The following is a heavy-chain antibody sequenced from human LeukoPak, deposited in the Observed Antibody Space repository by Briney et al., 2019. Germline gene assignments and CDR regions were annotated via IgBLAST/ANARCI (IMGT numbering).Heavy chain of an antibody. J-gene: IGHJ4*02. Sequence: GGSLRLSCAASGFSFSSYAMSWVRQAPGKGLEWVSVISGSGGSTNYADSLKGRFTISRDNSKNTLYLQMNSLRAEDTAVYFCAKPLRGSGSFNYAYFDYWGQGTLVTVYS. CDR3: AKPLRGSGSFNYAYFDY. CDR1: GFSFSSYA. CDR2: ISGSGGST. D-gene: IGHD3-10*01. V-gene: IGHV3-23*01.